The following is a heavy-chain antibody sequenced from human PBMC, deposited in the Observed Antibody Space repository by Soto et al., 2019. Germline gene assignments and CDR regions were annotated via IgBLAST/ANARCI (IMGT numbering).Heavy chain of an antibody. CDR3: ARDFANYYDSSGYLDAGAFDI. CDR1: CGSISSGGYY. D-gene: IGHD3-22*01. V-gene: IGHV4-31*03. CDR2: IYYSGST. J-gene: IGHJ3*02. Sequence: SETLSLTCTVSCGSISSGGYYWSWIRQHPGKGLEWIGYIYYSGSTYYNPSLKSRVTISVDTSKNQFSLKLSSVTAADTAVYYCARDFANYYDSSGYLDAGAFDIWGQGTMVTVSS.